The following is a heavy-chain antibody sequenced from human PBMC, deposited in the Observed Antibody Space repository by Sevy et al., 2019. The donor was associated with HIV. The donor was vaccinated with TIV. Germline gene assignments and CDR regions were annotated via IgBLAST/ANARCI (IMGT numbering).Heavy chain of an antibody. J-gene: IGHJ6*02. V-gene: IGHV1-2*02. CDR1: RYTFTDYY. D-gene: IGHD4-17*01. Sequence: ASMKVSCKAARYTFTDYYVHWVRQGPGQGLEWMGWINPNNGGTKYAQRFQGRVTMTRDTSINTAYMELGNLTSDDTAVYYCARLTTMPTSDDYGMDVWGQGTTVTVSS. CDR3: ARLTTMPTSDDYGMDV. CDR2: INPNNGGT.